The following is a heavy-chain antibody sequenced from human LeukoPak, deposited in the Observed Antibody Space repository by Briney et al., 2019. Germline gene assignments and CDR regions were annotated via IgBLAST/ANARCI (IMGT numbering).Heavy chain of an antibody. D-gene: IGHD3-9*01. V-gene: IGHV1-18*01. CDR3: ARSYYDILTGYYRSPGFDY. CDR2: ISAYSGNT. Sequence: ASVKVSCKASGYTFTSYGISWVRQAPGQGLEWMGWISAYSGNTNYAQKLQGRVTMTTDTSTSTAYMELRSLRSDDTAVYYCARSYYDILTGYYRSPGFDYWGQGTLVTVSS. J-gene: IGHJ4*02. CDR1: GYTFTSYG.